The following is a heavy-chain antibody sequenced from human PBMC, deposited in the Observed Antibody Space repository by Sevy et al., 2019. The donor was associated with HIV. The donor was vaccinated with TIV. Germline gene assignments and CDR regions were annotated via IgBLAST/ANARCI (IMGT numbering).Heavy chain of an antibody. CDR3: TTEYPSGPFDN. Sequence: GGSLRLSCAGSGITFSIAWMSWVRQVPGMGLEWVGRIKSKTDPGTTDYAAPVKGRFTISRDDSKSTLYLQMNSLKTEDTAVYYCTTEYPSGPFDNWGLRTLVTVSS. J-gene: IGHJ4*02. V-gene: IGHV3-15*01. CDR1: GITFSIAW. CDR2: IKSKTDPGTT.